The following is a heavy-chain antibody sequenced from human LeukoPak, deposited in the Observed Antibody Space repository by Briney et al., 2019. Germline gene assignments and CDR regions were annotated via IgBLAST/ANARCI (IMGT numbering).Heavy chain of an antibody. V-gene: IGHV1-2*02. CDR3: ARDSHSSGWYLPDY. Sequence: ASVKVSCKASGYTFTGYYIHWVRQAPGQGLEWMGWINPNSGGTDYAQKFQGRVTMTRDTSISTAYMELSSLTSDDTAVYYCARDSHSSGWYLPDYWGQGTLVTVSS. D-gene: IGHD6-19*01. CDR1: GYTFTGYY. CDR2: INPNSGGT. J-gene: IGHJ4*02.